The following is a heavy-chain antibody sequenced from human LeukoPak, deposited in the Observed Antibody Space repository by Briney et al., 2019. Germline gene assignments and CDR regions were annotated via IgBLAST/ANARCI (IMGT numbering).Heavy chain of an antibody. D-gene: IGHD3-9*01. J-gene: IGHJ4*02. CDR2: ISGSGGST. CDR1: GFTFSSYA. Sequence: GGSLRLSCAASGFTFSSYAMNWVRQAPGKGLEWVSAISGSGGSTYYADSVKGRFTISRDNSKNTLYLQMISLRAEDTAVYYCARAGRGLRYFDWLTYDYWGQGTLVTVSS. V-gene: IGHV3-23*01. CDR3: ARAGRGLRYFDWLTYDY.